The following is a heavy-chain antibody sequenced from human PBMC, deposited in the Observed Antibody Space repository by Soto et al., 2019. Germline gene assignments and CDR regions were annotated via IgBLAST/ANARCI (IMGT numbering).Heavy chain of an antibody. CDR2: IYPGHSDT. CDR3: ARQGLVVPAARYYYYMDV. V-gene: IGHV5-51*01. D-gene: IGHD2-2*01. Sequence: EWMGIIYPGHSDTRYSPSFQGQVTISADKSISTAYLQWSSLKASDTAMYYCARQGLVVPAARYYYYMDVWGKGTT. J-gene: IGHJ6*03.